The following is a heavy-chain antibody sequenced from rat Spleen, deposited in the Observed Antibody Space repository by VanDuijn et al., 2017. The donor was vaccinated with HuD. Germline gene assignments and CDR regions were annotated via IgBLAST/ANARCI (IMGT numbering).Heavy chain of an antibody. V-gene: IGHV2-13*01. D-gene: IGHD1-11*01. CDR1: GFSLISYA. J-gene: IGHJ3*01. CDR3: TRAWGGYTSNWFAY. CDR2: IWGDGST. Sequence: QVQLKESGPGLVQPSQTLSLTCTVSGFSLISYAVNWVRQPPGKGLEWMGGIWGDGSTNYNSALKSRLSISRDTSKSQAFLKMNSLQTEETAIYYCTRAWGGYTSNWFAYWGQGTLVTVSS.